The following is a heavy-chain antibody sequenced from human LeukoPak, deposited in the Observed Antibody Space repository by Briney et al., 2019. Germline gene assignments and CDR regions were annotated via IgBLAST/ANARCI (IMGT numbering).Heavy chain of an antibody. V-gene: IGHV4-61*05. CDR3: ARRYCSGGSCYSSFDY. CDR1: GVSISAIPYY. J-gene: IGHJ4*02. CDR2: LYYSGST. D-gene: IGHD2-15*01. Sequence: KTSETLSLTCTVSGVSISAIPYYWGWIRKPPGKGLEWIGYLYYSGSTNYNPSLKSRVTISVDTSKNRFSLKLSSVTAADTAVYYCARRYCSGGSCYSSFDYWGQGTLVTVSS.